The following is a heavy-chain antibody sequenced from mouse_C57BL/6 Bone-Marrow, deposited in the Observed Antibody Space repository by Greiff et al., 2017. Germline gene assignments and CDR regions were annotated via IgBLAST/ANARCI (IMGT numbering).Heavy chain of an antibody. CDR1: GFTFSSYG. J-gene: IGHJ4*01. CDR2: ISSGGSYT. Sequence: EVQRVESGGDLVKPGGSLKLSCAASGFTFSSYGMSWVRQTPDKRLEWVATISSGGSYTYYPDSVKGRFTISRDNAKNTLYLQMSSLKSEDTAMYYCARHNDGYPYYYAMDYWGQGTSVTVSS. CDR3: ARHNDGYPYYYAMDY. D-gene: IGHD2-3*01. V-gene: IGHV5-6*01.